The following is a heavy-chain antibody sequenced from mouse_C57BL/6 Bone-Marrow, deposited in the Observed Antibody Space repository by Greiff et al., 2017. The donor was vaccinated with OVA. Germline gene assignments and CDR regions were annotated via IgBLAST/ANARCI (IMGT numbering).Heavy chain of an antibody. Sequence: QVQLQQSGAELVRPGTSVKVSCKASGYAFTNYLIEWVKQRPGQGLEWIGVINPGSGGTNYNEKFKGKATLTADKSSSTAYMQLSSLTSEDSAVYCCARGDGWLRDAMDYWGQGTSVTVSS. CDR3: ARGDGWLRDAMDY. D-gene: IGHD2-2*01. CDR2: INPGSGGT. V-gene: IGHV1-54*01. J-gene: IGHJ4*01. CDR1: GYAFTNYL.